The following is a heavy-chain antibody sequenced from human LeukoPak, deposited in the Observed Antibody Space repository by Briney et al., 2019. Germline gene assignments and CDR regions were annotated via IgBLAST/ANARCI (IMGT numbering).Heavy chain of an antibody. V-gene: IGHV1-69*13. CDR1: GYTFTSYG. CDR3: ARGPAGFNNWFDP. J-gene: IGHJ5*02. D-gene: IGHD1-1*01. Sequence: SVKVSCKASGYTFTSYGISWVRQAPGQGLEWMGGIIPIFGTANYAQKFQGRVTITVDESTSTAYMELSSLRSEDTAVYYCARGPAGFNNWFDPWGQGTLVTVSS. CDR2: IIPIFGTA.